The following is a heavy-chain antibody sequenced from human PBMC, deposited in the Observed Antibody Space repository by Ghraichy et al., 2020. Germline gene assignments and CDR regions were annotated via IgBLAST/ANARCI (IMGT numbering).Heavy chain of an antibody. J-gene: IGHJ4*02. Sequence: GGSLRLSCAASGFTFSSYSMNWVRQAPGKGLEWVSSISSSSSYIYYADSVKGRFTISRDNAKNSLYLQMNSLRAEDTAVYYCARDGPEGWFGELLIDYWGQGTLVTVSS. CDR1: GFTFSSYS. CDR3: ARDGPEGWFGELLIDY. D-gene: IGHD3-10*01. V-gene: IGHV3-21*01. CDR2: ISSSSSYI.